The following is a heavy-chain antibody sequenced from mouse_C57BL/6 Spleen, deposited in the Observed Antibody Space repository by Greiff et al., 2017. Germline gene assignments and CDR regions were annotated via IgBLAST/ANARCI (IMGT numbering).Heavy chain of an antibody. V-gene: IGHV1-85*01. CDR3: EKQEWVGY. D-gene: IGHD1-3*01. CDR2: IYPRDGSN. J-gene: IGHJ2*01. Sequence: LVESGPELVKPWASVKLSCKASGYTFTSYDINWVKQRPGQGLEWIGWIYPRDGSNKFNEKFKGKATLTVDTASSTAYMEHHSLTSEDSAVYIYEKQEWVGYWGQGTTLTVSS. CDR1: GYTFTSYD.